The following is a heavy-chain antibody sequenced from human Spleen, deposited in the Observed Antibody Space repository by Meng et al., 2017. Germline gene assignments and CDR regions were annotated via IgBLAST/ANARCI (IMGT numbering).Heavy chain of an antibody. CDR3: SRASGYYRPSDY. Sequence: ASVKVSCKASGYTFTDYFINWVRQAPGQGLEWMGWMNPNTGDTNYAQSFRGRVTMSRDTSISTAYMELSGLRSDDTAMYYCSRASGYYRPSDYWGQGTLVTVSS. CDR2: MNPNTGDT. J-gene: IGHJ4*02. CDR1: GYTFTDYF. D-gene: IGHD2/OR15-2a*01. V-gene: IGHV1-2*02.